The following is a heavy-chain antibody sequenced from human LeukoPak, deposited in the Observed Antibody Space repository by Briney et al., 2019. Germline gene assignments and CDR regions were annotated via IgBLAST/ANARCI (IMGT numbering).Heavy chain of an antibody. J-gene: IGHJ4*02. Sequence: ASVKVSCKASGYTFTGYGISWVRQAPGQGLEWMGWINPNSGGTNYAQKFQGWVTMTRDTSISTAYMELSRLRSDDTAVYYCAREYSSSWLYFDYWGQGTLVTVSS. CDR2: INPNSGGT. D-gene: IGHD6-13*01. V-gene: IGHV1-2*04. CDR3: AREYSSSWLYFDY. CDR1: GYTFTGYG.